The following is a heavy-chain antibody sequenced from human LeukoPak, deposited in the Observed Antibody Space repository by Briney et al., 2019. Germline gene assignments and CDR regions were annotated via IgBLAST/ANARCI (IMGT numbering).Heavy chain of an antibody. CDR2: IYTSGST. CDR3: ARGESSSSPLYHYYYYMDV. V-gene: IGHV4-61*02. Sequence: PSETLSLTCTVSGGSISSGSYYWSWIRQPTGKGLEWIGRIYTSGSTNYNPSLKSRVTISVDTSKNQFSLKLSSVTAADTAVYYCARGESSSSPLYHYYYYMDVWGKGTTVTVSS. D-gene: IGHD6-6*01. J-gene: IGHJ6*03. CDR1: GGSISSGSYY.